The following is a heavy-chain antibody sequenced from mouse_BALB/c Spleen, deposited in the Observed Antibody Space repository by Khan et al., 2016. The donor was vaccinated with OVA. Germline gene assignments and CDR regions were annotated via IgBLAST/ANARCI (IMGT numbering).Heavy chain of an antibody. D-gene: IGHD2-2*01. CDR2: IWGDGNT. CDR3: GNIYFGYAWFTY. CDR1: GFSLSNYG. J-gene: IGHJ3*01. V-gene: IGHV2-3*01. Sequence: QVQLKESGPGLVAPSQSLSITCTVSGFSLSNYGVSWVRQPPGKGLEWLGVIWGDGNTNYHSALIPRLSISKNDPKSQVFLQMHSLPTDDTATYYCGNIYFGYAWFTYWGQGTLVTVSA.